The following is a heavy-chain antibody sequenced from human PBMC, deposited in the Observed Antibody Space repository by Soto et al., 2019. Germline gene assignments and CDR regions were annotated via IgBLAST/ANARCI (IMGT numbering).Heavy chain of an antibody. CDR2: ISGSGGST. CDR3: ATRQLCYYFDY. J-gene: IGHJ4*02. Sequence: GGSLRLSCAASGFTFSSYAMSWVRQAPGKGLEWVSAISGSGGSTYYADSVKGRFTISRDNSKNTLYMQMNSLRAEDTALYYCATRQLCYYFDYWGQGTLVTVSS. CDR1: GFTFSSYA. D-gene: IGHD5-18*01. V-gene: IGHV3-23*01.